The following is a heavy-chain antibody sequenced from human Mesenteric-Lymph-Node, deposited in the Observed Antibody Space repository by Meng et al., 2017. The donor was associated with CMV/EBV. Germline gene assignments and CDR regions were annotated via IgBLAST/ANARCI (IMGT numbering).Heavy chain of an antibody. D-gene: IGHD2-2*01. CDR2: ISYSGNT. CDR3: ARGEVVPASSNWFDP. V-gene: IGHV4-61*01. Sequence: GGSVSSSSYYWSWIRQPPGKGLEWIGYISYSGNTNYNPSLRSRVSISADTSRDQFSLRLSSVTAADTAVYYCARGEVVPASSNWFDPWGQGTLVTVSS. J-gene: IGHJ5*02. CDR1: GGSVSSSSYY.